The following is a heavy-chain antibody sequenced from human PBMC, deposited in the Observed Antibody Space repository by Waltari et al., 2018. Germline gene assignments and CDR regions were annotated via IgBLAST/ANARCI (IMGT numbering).Heavy chain of an antibody. CDR1: GGSFSGYY. V-gene: IGHV4-34*01. Sequence: QVQLQQWGAGLLKPSETLSLTCAVYGGSFSGYYWSWIRQPPGKGLEWSGEINHSGSTNYNPSLKSRVTRSVDTSKNQFSLKLSSVTAADTAVYYCARRSRDSSGHFYSDYWGQGTLVAVSS. CDR3: ARRSRDSSGHFYSDY. D-gene: IGHD3-22*01. CDR2: INHSGST. J-gene: IGHJ4*02.